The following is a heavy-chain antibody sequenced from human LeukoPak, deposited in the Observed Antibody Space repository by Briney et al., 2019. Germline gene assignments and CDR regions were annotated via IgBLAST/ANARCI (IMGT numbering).Heavy chain of an antibody. CDR3: ARHGRFLEWLSDREFDY. V-gene: IGHV5-51*01. Sequence: KVSCKASGYSFTSYWIGWVRQMPGKGLEWMGIIYPGDSDTRYSPSFQGQVTISADKSISTAYLQWSSLKASDTAMYYCARHGRFLEWLSDREFDYWGQGTLVTVSS. D-gene: IGHD3-3*01. CDR1: GYSFTSYW. CDR2: IYPGDSDT. J-gene: IGHJ4*02.